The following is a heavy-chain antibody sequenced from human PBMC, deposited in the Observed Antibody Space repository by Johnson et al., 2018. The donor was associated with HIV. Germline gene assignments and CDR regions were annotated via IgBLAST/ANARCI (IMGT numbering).Heavy chain of an antibody. CDR1: EFSFSTYA. Sequence: QMQLVESGGGVVQPGRSLRLSCAASEFSFSTYALHWVRQAPGKGLEWVAVISYDGSNKYYADSVKGRFTISSDNSKNTLYLQMNSLRAEDTAVYYCAKVRGDFGSGYVDAFDIWGQGTTVTVSS. CDR3: AKVRGDFGSGYVDAFDI. D-gene: IGHD3-3*01. CDR2: ISYDGSNK. V-gene: IGHV3-30-3*01. J-gene: IGHJ3*02.